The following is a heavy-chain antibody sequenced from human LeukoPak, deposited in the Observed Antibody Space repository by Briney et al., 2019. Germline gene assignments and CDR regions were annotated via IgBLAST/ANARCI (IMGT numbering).Heavy chain of an antibody. Sequence: SETLSLTCTVSGGSISSYYWSWIRQPPGKGLEWIAYIYSGGSTNYNPSLKSRVTISVDTSKNQFSLELNSVTAADTAVYYRARVGACSGGSCYEDYWGQGTLVTVSS. CDR3: ARVGACSGGSCYEDY. J-gene: IGHJ4*02. V-gene: IGHV4-59*01. CDR2: IYSGGST. D-gene: IGHD2-15*01. CDR1: GGSISSYY.